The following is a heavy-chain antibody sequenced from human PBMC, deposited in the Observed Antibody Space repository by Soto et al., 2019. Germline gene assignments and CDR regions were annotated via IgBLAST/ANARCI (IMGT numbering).Heavy chain of an antibody. V-gene: IGHV4-39*01. J-gene: IGHJ5*02. D-gene: IGHD6-13*01. CDR3: ARRERAAGTDWWFDP. CDR2: IYYSGST. CDR1: GGSISSSSFH. Sequence: QLQLQESGPGLVKPSETLSLTCTVSGGSISSSSFHWGWIRQPPGKGLEWIGSIYYSGSTYYSPSLKSRVTISVATSKNQFSLKLSSVTDADTAVYYCARRERAAGTDWWFDPWGQGTLVTVSS.